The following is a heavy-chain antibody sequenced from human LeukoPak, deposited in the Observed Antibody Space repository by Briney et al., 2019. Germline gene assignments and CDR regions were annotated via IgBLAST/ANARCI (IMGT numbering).Heavy chain of an antibody. V-gene: IGHV4-59*08. CDR1: GGSISSHN. Sequence: PSETLSLTCTVSGGSISSHNWNWIRQPPGKGLEWIGYIYYSGSTNYNPSLKSRVTISVDTSKNQFSLKLSSVTAADTAVYYCARLKDGSGGWFDPWGQGTLVTVSS. CDR3: ARLKDGSGGWFDP. CDR2: IYYSGST. D-gene: IGHD2-15*01. J-gene: IGHJ5*02.